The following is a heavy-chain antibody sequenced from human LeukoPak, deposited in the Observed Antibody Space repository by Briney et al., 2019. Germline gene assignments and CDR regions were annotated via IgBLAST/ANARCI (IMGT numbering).Heavy chain of an antibody. J-gene: IGHJ4*02. D-gene: IGHD1-26*01. CDR3: ARGSSGYSYFDY. CDR2: ISSSSSYI. CDR1: GFTFSSYE. V-gene: IGHV3-21*05. Sequence: GGSLRLSCAASGFTFSSYEMNWVRQAPGKGLEWVSYISSSSSYIYYADSVKGRFTISRDNAKNSLYLQMNSLRAEDTAVYYCARGSSGYSYFDYWGQGTLVTVSS.